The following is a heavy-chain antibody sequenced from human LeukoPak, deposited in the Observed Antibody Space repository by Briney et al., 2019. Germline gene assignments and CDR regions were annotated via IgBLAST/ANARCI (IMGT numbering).Heavy chain of an antibody. V-gene: IGHV4-34*01. CDR1: GGSFSDYF. CDR3: ARDAYYYDSSGYYDY. CDR2: IDDGGNT. J-gene: IGHJ4*02. Sequence: PSETLSLTCSVYGGSFSDYFWSWIRQSPGKGLEWIGEIDDGGNTNYNPSLMSRVIVSMEKSKKQFSLVMRSVAAADTAVYYCARDAYYYDSSGYYDYWGQGTLVTVSS. D-gene: IGHD3-22*01.